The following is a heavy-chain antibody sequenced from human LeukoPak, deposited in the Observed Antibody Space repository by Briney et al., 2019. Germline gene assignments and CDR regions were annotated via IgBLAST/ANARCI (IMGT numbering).Heavy chain of an antibody. V-gene: IGHV1-2*02. D-gene: IGHD3-10*01. J-gene: IGHJ4*02. CDR2: INPNSGGT. CDR1: GYTFTGYY. CDR3: ARLWFGELLYPYNDY. Sequence: ASVKVSCKASGYTFTGYYMHWVRQAPGQGLEWMGWINPNSGGTNYAQKFQGRVTMTRDTSISTAYMELSRLRSDDTAVYYCARLWFGELLYPYNDYWGQGSLVTVSS.